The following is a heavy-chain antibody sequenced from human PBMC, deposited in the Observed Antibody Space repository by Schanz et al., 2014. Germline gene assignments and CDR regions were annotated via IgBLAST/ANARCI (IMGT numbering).Heavy chain of an antibody. CDR3: AKDMHKDYGGKPQAFDI. CDR1: GFTFADYA. J-gene: IGHJ3*02. V-gene: IGHV3-9*01. Sequence: DVQLVESGGGLVQPGRSLRLSCAASGFTFADYAMHWVRQAPGKGLEWVSGISWNGAGIGYADSVKGRFTISRDNSKSTLYLQMNSLRDEDTALYYCAKDMHKDYGGKPQAFDIWCQGTMVTVSS. D-gene: IGHD4-17*01. CDR2: ISWNGAGI.